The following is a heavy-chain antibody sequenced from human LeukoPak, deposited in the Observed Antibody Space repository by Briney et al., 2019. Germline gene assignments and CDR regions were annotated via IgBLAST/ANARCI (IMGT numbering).Heavy chain of an antibody. CDR1: GGSFSGYY. V-gene: IGHV4-34*01. CDR3: ASIDHHVDTATVTYHYYMDV. D-gene: IGHD5-18*01. J-gene: IGHJ6*03. CDR2: INHGGST. Sequence: PSETLSLTCAVYGGSFSGYYWSWIRQPPGKGLEWIGEINHGGSTNFNPSLKSRVTISVDTSKNQFSLKLSSVTAADTAVYYCASIDHHVDTATVTYHYYMDVWGKGTTVTVSS.